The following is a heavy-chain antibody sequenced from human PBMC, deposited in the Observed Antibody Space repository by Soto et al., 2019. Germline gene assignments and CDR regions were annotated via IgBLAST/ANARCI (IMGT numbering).Heavy chain of an antibody. V-gene: IGHV3-23*01. Sequence: GGSMRLSSAASGIIFIGYGMHWVRQAPGKGLEWVAVISGSAGSTYYADSVKGRFTISRDTSKNTLYLQMNSLRAEDTAVYYCAKGNSWSPALVLDIWGQGTMVTVSS. D-gene: IGHD1-7*01. CDR3: AKGNSWSPALVLDI. CDR2: ISGSAGST. J-gene: IGHJ3*02. CDR1: GIIFIGYG.